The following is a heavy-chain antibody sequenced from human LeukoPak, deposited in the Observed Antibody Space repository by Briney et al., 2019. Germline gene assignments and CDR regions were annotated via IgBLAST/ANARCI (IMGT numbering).Heavy chain of an antibody. V-gene: IGHV3-48*04. Sequence: PGGSLRLSCAASGFTFSSYSMNWVRQAPGKGLEWVSYISIFSDPIYYADSVKGRFTISRDNAKNSVYLQMNSLRAEDTAVYYCARDDGDYAHPVDYWGQGTLVTVSP. D-gene: IGHD4-17*01. CDR1: GFTFSSYS. J-gene: IGHJ4*02. CDR3: ARDDGDYAHPVDY. CDR2: ISIFSDPI.